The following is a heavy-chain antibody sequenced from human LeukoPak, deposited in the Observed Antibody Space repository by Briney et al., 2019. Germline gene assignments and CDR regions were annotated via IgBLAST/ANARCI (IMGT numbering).Heavy chain of an antibody. CDR3: ARDEGTGNMYY. CDR1: GFTFSSYV. Sequence: GGSLRLSCAGSGFTFSSYVVHWVCQAPGKGLEWVAVISFDVSKKYYGDSVKGRFTISRDDSKSTLYLQMDSLRPEDTAVYHCARDEGTGNMYYWGQGTLVTVS. D-gene: IGHD1-1*01. J-gene: IGHJ4*02. CDR2: ISFDVSKK. V-gene: IGHV3-30*03.